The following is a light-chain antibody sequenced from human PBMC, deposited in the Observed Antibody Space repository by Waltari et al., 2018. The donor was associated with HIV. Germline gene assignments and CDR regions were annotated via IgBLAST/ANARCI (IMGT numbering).Light chain of an antibody. CDR2: GIT. CDR1: RGDVGGYDY. Sequence: QSALTQPRSVSGSPGQSVTISCTGTRGDVGGYDYVSWYQQHPGNAPKLMIYGITTMPSCVPDRFSGSKSGNTAALTISGLQAEDEADYYCCSYTGTYTSVVFGGGTKLTVL. CDR3: CSYTGTYTSVV. J-gene: IGLJ2*01. V-gene: IGLV2-11*01.